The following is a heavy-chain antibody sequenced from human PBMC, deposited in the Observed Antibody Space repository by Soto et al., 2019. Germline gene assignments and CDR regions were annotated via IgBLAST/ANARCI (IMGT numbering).Heavy chain of an antibody. CDR1: GFTFDDYA. J-gene: IGHJ3*02. CDR3: ASTDAFDI. CDR2: ISWNSGSI. V-gene: IGHV3-9*01. Sequence: EVQLVESGGGLVQPGRSLRLSCAASGFTFDDYAMHWVRQAPGKGLERVAGISWNSGSIGYADSVKGRFTISRDNAKNSLYLQMNSLRAEDTALYYCASTDAFDIWGQGTMVTVSS.